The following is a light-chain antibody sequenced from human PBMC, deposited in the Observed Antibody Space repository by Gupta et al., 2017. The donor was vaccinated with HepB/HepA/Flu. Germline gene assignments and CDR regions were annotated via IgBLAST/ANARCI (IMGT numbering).Light chain of an antibody. CDR2: GAS. CDR1: QSVSGS. Sequence: EIVMTQSPATLFVSPGERATLSCGASQSVSGSVAWYQHRPEQPPRLLIYGASTRATGVPSRFSGSGCGTEVTLTITSRQSEDFALYYCQQYYVWPPITFGQGTQLETK. J-gene: IGKJ5*01. V-gene: IGKV3-15*01. CDR3: QQYYVWPPIT.